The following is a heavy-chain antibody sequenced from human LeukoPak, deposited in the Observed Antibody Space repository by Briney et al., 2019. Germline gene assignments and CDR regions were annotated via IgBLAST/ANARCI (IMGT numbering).Heavy chain of an antibody. V-gene: IGHV4-39*01. J-gene: IGHJ3*02. CDR1: GGSISSSSYY. D-gene: IGHD2-15*01. CDR3: ARHNDIVVVVAASDDAFDI. Sequence: PSETLSLTCTVSGGSISSSSYYWGWIRQPPGKGLEWIGSIYYSGSTYYNPSNKSRVTISVDTSKNQFSLKLSSVTAADTAVYYCARHNDIVVVVAASDDAFDIWGQGTMVTVSS. CDR2: IYYSGST.